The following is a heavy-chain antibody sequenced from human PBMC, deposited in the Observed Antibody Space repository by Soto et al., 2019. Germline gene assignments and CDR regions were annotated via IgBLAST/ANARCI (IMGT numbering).Heavy chain of an antibody. J-gene: IGHJ5*02. CDR2: IYYSGST. D-gene: IGHD3-3*01. CDR3: ARGITIFGVVREYNWFDP. CDR1: GGSISGGGYY. V-gene: IGHV4-31*03. Sequence: PSETLSLTCTVSGGSISGGGYYWSWIRQHPGKGLEWIGYIYYSGSTYYNPSLKSRVTISVDTSKNQFSLKLSSVTAADTAVYYCARGITIFGVVREYNWFDPWGQGTLVTVSS.